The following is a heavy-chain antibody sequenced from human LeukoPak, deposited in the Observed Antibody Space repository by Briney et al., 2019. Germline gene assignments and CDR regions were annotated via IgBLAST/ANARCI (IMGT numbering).Heavy chain of an antibody. CDR2: IYYSGTT. CDR1: GGSLNSPNYY. Sequence: KSSETLSLTCIVSGGSLNSPNYYWGWIRQPPGKGLEWIVTIYYSGTTYYNPSLNSRLTVSVDTSKNQFSLKLTSVTAADTAVYYCARHDYYGSLNWFDPWGQGTLITVSS. D-gene: IGHD3-10*01. CDR3: ARHDYYGSLNWFDP. J-gene: IGHJ5*02. V-gene: IGHV4-39*01.